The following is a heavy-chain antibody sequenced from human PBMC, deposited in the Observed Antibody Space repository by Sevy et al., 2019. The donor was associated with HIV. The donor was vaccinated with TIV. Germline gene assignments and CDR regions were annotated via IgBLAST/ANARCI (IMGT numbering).Heavy chain of an antibody. CDR2: ISGYSGNT. D-gene: IGHD6-13*01. CDR1: GYTFTSYG. V-gene: IGHV1-18*04. Sequence: ASVKVYCKASGYTFTSYGISWVRQAPGQGLEWMGWISGYSGNTDSAQKFQGRVTMTTETYTTTAYMELRSLRSDDTAVYYCVRDSVGSSRTRYFDYRGQGTLVTVSS. J-gene: IGHJ4*02. CDR3: VRDSVGSSRTRYFDY.